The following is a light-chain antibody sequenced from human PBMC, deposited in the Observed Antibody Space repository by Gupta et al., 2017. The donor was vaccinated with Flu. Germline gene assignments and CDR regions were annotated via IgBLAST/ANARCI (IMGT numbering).Light chain of an antibody. Sequence: VTIYCTRSSGNIASNYVQWYQQRPGSAPTTVIYEDNKRPSGGPDRFSGSIDSSSNAAFLTISGLKKEDEADYYCQSYESSQYRVFGGGTKLTVL. J-gene: IGLJ3*02. CDR1: SGNIASNY. V-gene: IGLV6-57*03. CDR2: EDN. CDR3: QSYESSQYRV.